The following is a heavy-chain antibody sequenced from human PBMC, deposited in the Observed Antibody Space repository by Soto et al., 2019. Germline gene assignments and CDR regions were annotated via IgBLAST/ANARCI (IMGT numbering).Heavy chain of an antibody. CDR3: AGEPMVRGVPHGY. V-gene: IGHV3-21*01. Sequence: EVQLVESGGGLVKPGGSLRLSCAASGFTFSSYSMNWVRQAPGQGLEWVSSISSSSSYIYYADSVKGRFTNSRDNAKNARYLQMNSLRAAGEDVYYCAGEPMVRGVPHGYWGQGTLVPVSS. D-gene: IGHD3-10*01. J-gene: IGHJ4*02. CDR1: GFTFSSYS. CDR2: ISSSSSYI.